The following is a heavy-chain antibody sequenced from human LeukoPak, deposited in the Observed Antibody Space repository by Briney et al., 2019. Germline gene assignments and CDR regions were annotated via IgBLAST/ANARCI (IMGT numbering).Heavy chain of an antibody. V-gene: IGHV4-61*01. D-gene: IGHD4-23*01. CDR2: VYYSGST. Sequence: SETLSLTCTVSGGSVSSGSHYWSWIRQPPGKGLEWIGDVYYSGSTNYNPSLESRVTISVDTSKSQFSLNLSSVTAADTAVYYCARWAPSSDRWFDPWSQGTLVTVSS. CDR3: ARWAPSSDRWFDP. J-gene: IGHJ5*02. CDR1: GGSVSSGSHY.